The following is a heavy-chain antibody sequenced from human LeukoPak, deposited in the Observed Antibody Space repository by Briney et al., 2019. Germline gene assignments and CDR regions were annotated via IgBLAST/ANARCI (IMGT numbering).Heavy chain of an antibody. CDR3: ARVKGEGAHFDY. Sequence: PSETLSLTCTVSGNSISSGDNYWSWIRQPAGKGLEWIGRIYTSGSTNYNPSLKSRVTISVDTSKNQFSLKLNSVTAADTAVYYCARVKGEGAHFDYWGQGTLVTVSS. D-gene: IGHD1-26*01. J-gene: IGHJ4*02. CDR2: IYTSGST. V-gene: IGHV4-61*02. CDR1: GNSISSGDNY.